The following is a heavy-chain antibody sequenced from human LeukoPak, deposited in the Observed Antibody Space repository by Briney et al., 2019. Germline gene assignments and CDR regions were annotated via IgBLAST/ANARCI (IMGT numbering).Heavy chain of an antibody. D-gene: IGHD5-18*01. CDR1: GFTFSSYA. CDR3: ARDGACGYSYGSFDY. J-gene: IGHJ4*02. Sequence: GGSLRLSCAASGFTFSSYAMSWVRQAPGKGLEWVSAISGSGGSTYYADSVKGRFTISRDNSKNTLYLQMNSLRAEDTAVYFCARDGACGYSYGSFDYWGQGTLVTVSS. CDR2: ISGSGGST. V-gene: IGHV3-23*01.